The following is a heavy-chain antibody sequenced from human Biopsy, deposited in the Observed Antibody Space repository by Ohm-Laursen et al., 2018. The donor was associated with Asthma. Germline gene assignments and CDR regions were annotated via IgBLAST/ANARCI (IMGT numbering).Heavy chain of an antibody. D-gene: IGHD1-14*01. CDR3: ARDAGMNLAPGHWSFDL. CDR2: ISYDGKFK. V-gene: IGHV3-30*04. CDR1: GFNLNTYT. Sequence: SLRLSCTASGFNLNTYTLSWVRQAPGQGLAWLSTISYDGKFKYFADSVKGRFTISREYSKNTLYLQMNSLRLEDTGVYFCARDAGMNLAPGHWSFDLWGRGTLLTVSS. J-gene: IGHJ2*01.